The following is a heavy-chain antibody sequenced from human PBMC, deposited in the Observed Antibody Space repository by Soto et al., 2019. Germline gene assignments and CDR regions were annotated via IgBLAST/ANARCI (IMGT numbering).Heavy chain of an antibody. CDR3: ASNSGYDSYYYYGMDV. CDR2: IDPSDSYT. J-gene: IGHJ6*02. CDR1: GYSFTIYW. D-gene: IGHD5-12*01. Sequence: GESLKISCKGSGYSFTIYWISWVRQMPGKGLEWMGRIDPSDSYTNYSPSFQGHVTISADKSISTAYLQWSSLKASDTAMYYCASNSGYDSYYYYGMDVWGQGTTVTVS. V-gene: IGHV5-10-1*01.